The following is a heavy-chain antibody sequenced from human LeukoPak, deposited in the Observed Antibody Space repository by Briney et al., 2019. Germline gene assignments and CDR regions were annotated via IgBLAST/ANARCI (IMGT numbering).Heavy chain of an antibody. J-gene: IGHJ6*03. V-gene: IGHV3-23*01. Sequence: GGSLRLSCAASGFTFSDYYMSWIRQAPGKGPEWVSAISGSGGSTYYADSVKGRFTISRDNSKNTLYLQMNSLKTEDTAVYYCTTELRYFDWSKYYYYYYMDVWGKGTTVTVSS. CDR1: GFTFSDYY. D-gene: IGHD3-9*01. CDR3: TTELRYFDWSKYYYYYYMDV. CDR2: ISGSGGST.